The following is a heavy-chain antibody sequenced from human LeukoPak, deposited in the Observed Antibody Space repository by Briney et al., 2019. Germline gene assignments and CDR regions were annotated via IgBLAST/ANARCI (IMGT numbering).Heavy chain of an antibody. J-gene: IGHJ6*02. Sequence: ASVKVSCKASGYTFTDYYIHWVRQAPGQGLEWMGWINPNSGGTSYAQKFQGRVTMTRDTSISTAYMELSRLRSDDTAIYYCARTGYCSGGSCYPYYYGMDVWGQGTTVTVSS. CDR3: ARTGYCSGGSCYPYYYGMDV. D-gene: IGHD2-15*01. CDR1: GYTFTDYY. V-gene: IGHV1-2*02. CDR2: INPNSGGT.